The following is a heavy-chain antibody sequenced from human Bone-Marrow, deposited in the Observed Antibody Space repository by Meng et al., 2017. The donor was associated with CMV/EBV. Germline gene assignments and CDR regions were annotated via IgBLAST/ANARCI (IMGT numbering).Heavy chain of an antibody. Sequence: SETLSLTCTVSGGSISSYYWSWIRQPPGKGLEWIGYIYYSGSTNYTPSLKSRVTISVDTSKNQFSLKLSSVTAADTAVYYCARARRGYQLRNDYWGQGTLVTVSS. V-gene: IGHV4-59*01. CDR2: IYYSGST. CDR3: ARARRGYQLRNDY. J-gene: IGHJ4*02. D-gene: IGHD2-2*01. CDR1: GGSISSYY.